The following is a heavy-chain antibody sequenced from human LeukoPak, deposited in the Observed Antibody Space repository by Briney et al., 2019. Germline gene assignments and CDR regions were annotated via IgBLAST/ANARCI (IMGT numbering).Heavy chain of an antibody. J-gene: IGHJ4*02. CDR2: ISSSSSYI. CDR1: GFTFSTYW. V-gene: IGHV3-21*01. CDR3: ARDPDPRRTFGQLDY. D-gene: IGHD3/OR15-3a*01. Sequence: GGSLRLSCAASGFTFSTYWMSWVRQAPGKGLEWVSSISSSSSYIYYADSVKGRFTISRDNAKNSLYLQMNSLRAEDTAVYYCARDPDPRRTFGQLDYWGQGTLVTVSS.